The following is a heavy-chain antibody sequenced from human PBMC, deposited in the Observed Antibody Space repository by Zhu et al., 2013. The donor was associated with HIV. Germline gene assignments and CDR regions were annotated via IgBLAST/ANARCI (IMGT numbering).Heavy chain of an antibody. CDR3: ARDKRGRWLQPYYFDY. V-gene: IGHV1-2*02. CDR1: GYTLTDYY. CDR2: INPTSAGT. Sequence: QVQLVQAGAEVKKPGASVKVSCKTSGYTLTDYYIHWVRQAPGQGLEWMGWINPTSAGTKYAQKFQGRVTMTRDTSTSTAYMELSRLRSDDTAVYYCARDKRGRWLQPYYFDYWGQGALVTVSS. D-gene: IGHD5-12*01. J-gene: IGHJ4*02.